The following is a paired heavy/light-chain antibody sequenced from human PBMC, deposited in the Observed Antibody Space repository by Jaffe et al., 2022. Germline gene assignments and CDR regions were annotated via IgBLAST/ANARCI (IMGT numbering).Light chain of an antibody. CDR3: QQYGSSPET. J-gene: IGKJ1*01. CDR2: GAS. Sequence: EIVLTQSPGTLSLSPGERATLSCRASQSVSSSYLAWYQQKPGQAPRLLIYGASNRATGIPDRFSGSGSGTDFTLTISRLEPEDFAVYYCQQYGSSPETFGQGTKVEIK. V-gene: IGKV3-20*01. CDR1: QSVSSSY.
Heavy chain of an antibody. V-gene: IGHV4-38-2*01. CDR3: ARRGSYSGSYSNAFDI. Sequence: QVQLQESGPGLVKPSETLSLTCAVSGYSISSGYYWGWIRQPPGKGLEWIGTIYHSGSTYYNPSLKSRVTISVDTSKNQFSLKLSSVTAADTAVYYCARRGSYSGSYSNAFDIWGQGTMVTVSS. CDR2: IYHSGST. D-gene: IGHD1-26*01. J-gene: IGHJ3*02. CDR1: GYSISSGYY.